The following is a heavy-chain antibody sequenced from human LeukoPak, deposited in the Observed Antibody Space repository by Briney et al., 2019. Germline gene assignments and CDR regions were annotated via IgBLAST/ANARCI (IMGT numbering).Heavy chain of an antibody. CDR2: IYSGGGT. J-gene: IGHJ4*01. Sequence: QPGGSLRLSCAASERTVSSDYRSWVRQAPGKGLEWVSTIYSGGGTYYADSLKGRFTISRDNSKNTLYLQINSLRAEDTAVYYCARHYHGSSWYNYFHYWGRGTLVTVSS. CDR3: ARHYHGSSWYNYFHY. V-gene: IGHV3-66*04. D-gene: IGHD6-13*01. CDR1: ERTVSSDY.